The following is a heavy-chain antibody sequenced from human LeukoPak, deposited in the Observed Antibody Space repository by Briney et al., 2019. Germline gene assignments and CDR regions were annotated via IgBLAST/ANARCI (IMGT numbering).Heavy chain of an antibody. CDR2: IRYDGSNK. CDR3: AKGRFWEWLRFDY. D-gene: IGHD3-3*01. V-gene: IGHV3-30*02. J-gene: IGHJ4*02. CDR1: GFTFSSYG. Sequence: PGGSLRLSCAASGFTFSSYGMHWGRQAPGKGLEWVAFIRYDGSNKYYADSVKGRFTISRDNSKNTLYLQMNSLRAEDTSVYYCAKGRFWEWLRFDYWGQGTLVTVSS.